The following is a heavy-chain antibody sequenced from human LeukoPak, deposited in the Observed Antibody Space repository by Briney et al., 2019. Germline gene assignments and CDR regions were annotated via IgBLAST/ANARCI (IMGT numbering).Heavy chain of an antibody. CDR1: GYSFSSSW. CDR3: ARGQYLYYFDY. Sequence: HGESLKISCKGSGYSFSSSWIAWVRQMPGKGLEWMGIIYPADSDTRYSPSFQGRLTISADKSITTAYLQWSSLKASDTAIYYCARGQYLYYFDYWGQGTLVTVSS. J-gene: IGHJ4*02. D-gene: IGHD2/OR15-2a*01. CDR2: IYPADSDT. V-gene: IGHV5-51*01.